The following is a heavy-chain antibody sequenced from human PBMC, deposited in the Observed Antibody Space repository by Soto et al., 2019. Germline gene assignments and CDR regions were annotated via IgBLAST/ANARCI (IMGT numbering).Heavy chain of an antibody. D-gene: IGHD2-15*01. CDR2: ISGGGGST. J-gene: IGHJ6*03. Sequence: GGSLGLSCAAPGFTLSSYAMTWVRQAPGKGLEWVSGISGGGGSTYYADSMKGRFTISRDNSKNTLYLQMNSLRAEDTAEYQRPRGWRGIGGTATTVTGSS. CDR1: GFTLSSYA. V-gene: IGHV3-23*01. CDR3: PRGWRGI.